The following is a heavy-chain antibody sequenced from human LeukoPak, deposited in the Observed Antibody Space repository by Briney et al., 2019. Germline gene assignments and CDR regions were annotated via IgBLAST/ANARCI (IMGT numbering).Heavy chain of an antibody. V-gene: IGHV3-74*01. Sequence: PGRSLRLSCAASGFGFSDYAIHWVRQAPGKGLVWVSRIYIDGSRTNYADSVKGRFTISRDNAKNTLYLQMNSLRAEDTAVYYCARGVFGAYGYDYWGQGTLVTVSS. CDR2: IYIDGSRT. CDR1: GFGFSDYA. J-gene: IGHJ4*02. D-gene: IGHD4-17*01. CDR3: ARGVFGAYGYDY.